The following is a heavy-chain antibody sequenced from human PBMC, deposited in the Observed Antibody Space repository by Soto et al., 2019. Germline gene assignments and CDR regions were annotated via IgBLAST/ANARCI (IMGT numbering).Heavy chain of an antibody. V-gene: IGHV1-18*04. CDR2: ISAYSGNT. CDR3: ARDQTDFDS. Sequence: XSVKDSCQASVYTFTTYAINWVRQAPGQGLEWMGWISAYSGNTNYAQKLRGRVTMTTDTSTTTAYMELRSLRSDDTAVYYCARDQTDFDSWGQGTLVTVSS. CDR1: VYTFTTYA. J-gene: IGHJ4*02.